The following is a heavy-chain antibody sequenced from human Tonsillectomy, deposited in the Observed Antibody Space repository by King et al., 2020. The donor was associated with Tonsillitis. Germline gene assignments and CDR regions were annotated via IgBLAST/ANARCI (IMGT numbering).Heavy chain of an antibody. CDR2: SSPNTGGT. Sequence: VQLVESGAEVKKPGASVKVSCKASGYTFTGYYMHWVRQAPGQGLEWMGWSSPNTGGTNYAQKFQGRVTMTRDKSISTAYMELSRLRSDDTAVYYCASGYDVLTGFFFDQWGQGTLVTVSS. J-gene: IGHJ4*02. CDR1: GYTFTGYY. D-gene: IGHD3-9*01. CDR3: ASGYDVLTGFFFDQ. V-gene: IGHV1-2*02.